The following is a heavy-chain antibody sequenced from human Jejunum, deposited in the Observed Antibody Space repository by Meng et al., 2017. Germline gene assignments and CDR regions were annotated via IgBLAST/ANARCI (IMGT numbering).Heavy chain of an antibody. CDR2: IWHSGAS. Sequence: QVPVEESGPGLVNPSGTLSLTCAVYGGSITTDWWNWVRQPPGKGLEWIGEIWHSGASNYNPSLRSRVTISVDKSKNQLSLELASLTAADTAVYYCARGATGTRPFDYWGQGTLVTVSS. J-gene: IGHJ4*02. V-gene: IGHV4-4*02. CDR1: GGSITTDW. D-gene: IGHD5-12*01. CDR3: ARGATGTRPFDY.